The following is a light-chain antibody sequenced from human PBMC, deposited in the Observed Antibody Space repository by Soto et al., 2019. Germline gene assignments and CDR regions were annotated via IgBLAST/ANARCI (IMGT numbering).Light chain of an antibody. Sequence: QSGVTQPPSAPGTPGQRVTISCSGTSSNIGRNTVNWYQQVPGTAPKLLIYSNDQRPSGVPDRFSGSKSGTSASLAISGLQSEAEADYYCAAWDDSLNGVLFGGGTKVTVL. V-gene: IGLV1-44*01. CDR2: SND. J-gene: IGLJ2*01. CDR3: AAWDDSLNGVL. CDR1: SSNIGRNT.